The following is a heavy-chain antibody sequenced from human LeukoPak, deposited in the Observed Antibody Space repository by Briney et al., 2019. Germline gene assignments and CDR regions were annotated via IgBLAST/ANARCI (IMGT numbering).Heavy chain of an antibody. CDR3: ARGEYRYGNDY. Sequence: ASVKVSCKASGYTFTSYGISWVRQAPGQGLEWVGWINPNSGGTNYAQKFQGRVSTTRGTTISTAYMELSRLRSDDTAVYYCARGEYRYGNDYWGQGTLVTVSS. V-gene: IGHV1-2*02. J-gene: IGHJ4*02. D-gene: IGHD5-18*01. CDR2: INPNSGGT. CDR1: GYTFTSYG.